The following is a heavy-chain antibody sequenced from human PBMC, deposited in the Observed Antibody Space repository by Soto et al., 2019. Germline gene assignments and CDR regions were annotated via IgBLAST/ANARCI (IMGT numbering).Heavy chain of an antibody. CDR3: ANDHRGAYADYFDY. Sequence: EVQLLESGGGLVQPGGSLRLSCAASGFTFSNYAMAWVRQVPGKGLQWVSGISGSGVTTSYADSVKGRFTISRDNSKKPLDLHMNSLRAEDTAVYYCANDHRGAYADYFDYWGQGTLVTVSS. V-gene: IGHV3-23*01. CDR2: ISGSGVTT. J-gene: IGHJ4*02. D-gene: IGHD4-17*01. CDR1: GFTFSNYA.